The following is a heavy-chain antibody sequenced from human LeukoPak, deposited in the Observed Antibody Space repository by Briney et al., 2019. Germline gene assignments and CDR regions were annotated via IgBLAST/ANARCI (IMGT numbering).Heavy chain of an antibody. CDR3: ARGSWDYYDSSGYYSDY. J-gene: IGHJ4*02. D-gene: IGHD3-22*01. Sequence: GSLRLSRAASGFTFSSYSMNWVRQAPGKGLEWVSYISSSSSTIYYADSVKGRFTISRDNAKNSLYLQMNSLRAEDTAVYYCARGSWDYYDSSGYYSDYWGQGTLVTVSS. CDR2: ISSSSSTI. CDR1: GFTFSSYS. V-gene: IGHV3-48*01.